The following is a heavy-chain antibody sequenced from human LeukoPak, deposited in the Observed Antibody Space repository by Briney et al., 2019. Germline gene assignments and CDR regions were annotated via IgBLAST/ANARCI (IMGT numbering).Heavy chain of an antibody. D-gene: IGHD1-7*01. CDR2: ISTYNGNT. J-gene: IGHJ5*02. V-gene: IGHV1-18*01. Sequence: GASVTVSFKASGYTFTNYGISWGGQAPGQGVEGVGWISTYNGNTHYAQRLQGRVTMTTDTSTTTAYMELRSLRSDDTAVYYCARELRRSGTPRGNRFDPWGQGTLVTVSS. CDR3: ARELRRSGTPRGNRFDP. CDR1: GYTFTNYG.